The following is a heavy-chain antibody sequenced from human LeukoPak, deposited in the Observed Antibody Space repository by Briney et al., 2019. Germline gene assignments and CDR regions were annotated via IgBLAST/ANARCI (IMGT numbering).Heavy chain of an antibody. CDR1: GDSVSSNGAA. J-gene: IGHJ5*02. Sequence: SQTLSLTCAISGDSVSSNGAAWNWIRQSPSRGLEWLGRTYYKSKWYNDYAVSVKSRITISPDTSKNQFSLQLNSVTPEDTAVYYCAREKVVRGGGWFDPWGQGTLVTVSS. V-gene: IGHV6-1*01. D-gene: IGHD3-10*01. CDR2: TYYKSKWYN. CDR3: AREKVVRGGGWFDP.